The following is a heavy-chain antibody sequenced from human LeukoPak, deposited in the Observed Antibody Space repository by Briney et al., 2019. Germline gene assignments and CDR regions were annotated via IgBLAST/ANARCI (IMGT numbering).Heavy chain of an antibody. D-gene: IGHD3-10*01. CDR2: ISSNGGST. J-gene: IGHJ4*02. CDR1: GFTFSSYA. CDR3: ARARGRDFRRAFDY. Sequence: GGSLRLSCAASGFTFSSYAMHWVRQAPGKGLEYVSAISSNGGSTYYANSVKGRFTISRDNSKNTLYLQMGSLRAEDMAVYYCARARGRDFRRAFDYWGQGTLVTVSS. V-gene: IGHV3-64*01.